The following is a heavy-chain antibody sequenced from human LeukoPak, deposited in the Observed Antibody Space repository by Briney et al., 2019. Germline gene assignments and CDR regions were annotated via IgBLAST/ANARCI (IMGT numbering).Heavy chain of an antibody. CDR1: GGTFSSYA. J-gene: IGHJ6*03. Sequence: SVKVSCKASGGTFSSYAISWVRQAPGQGPEWMGGIIPIFGTANYAQKFQGRVTITADKSTSTAYMELSSLRSEDTAVYYCALSPEGIAAAGTPLYYYYYMDVWGKGTTVTVSS. CDR3: ALSPEGIAAAGTPLYYYYYMDV. CDR2: IIPIFGTA. D-gene: IGHD6-13*01. V-gene: IGHV1-69*06.